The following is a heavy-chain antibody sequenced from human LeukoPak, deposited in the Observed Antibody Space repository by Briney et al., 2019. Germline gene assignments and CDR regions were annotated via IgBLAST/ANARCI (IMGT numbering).Heavy chain of an antibody. Sequence: SETLSLTCTVSGGSISSYYWNWIRQPPGEGLEWIGYFHYSGSTNYNPSLKSRVTISVDTSKNQFSLKLSSATAADTAVYYCATPTRGELYGYWGQGTLVTVSS. J-gene: IGHJ4*02. CDR2: FHYSGST. CDR1: GGSISSYY. CDR3: ATPTRGELYGY. V-gene: IGHV4-59*01. D-gene: IGHD3-16*01.